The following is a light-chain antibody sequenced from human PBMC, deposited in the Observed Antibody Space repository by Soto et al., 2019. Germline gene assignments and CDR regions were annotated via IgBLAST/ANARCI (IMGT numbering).Light chain of an antibody. CDR2: DAS. J-gene: IGKJ5*01. Sequence: EIVLTQSPATLSFSPGERATLSCSASQSLSNYFAWYQQKPGQAPRLLIYDASNRATDIPTRFSGSGSGTDFTLTISNLEPEDLEVSYCQQRSDWPPITFGQGTRLEIK. CDR1: QSLSNY. CDR3: QQRSDWPPIT. V-gene: IGKV3-11*01.